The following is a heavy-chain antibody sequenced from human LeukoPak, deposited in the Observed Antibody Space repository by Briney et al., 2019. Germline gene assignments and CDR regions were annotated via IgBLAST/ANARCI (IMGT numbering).Heavy chain of an antibody. CDR1: GGSISSYY. D-gene: IGHD3-22*01. Sequence: SETLSLTCTVSGGSISSYYWSWIRQPAGKGLEWIGRIYTSGSTNYNPSLKSRVTMSVDTSKNQFSLKLSSVTAADTAVYYCARIRPRDSSGYYYYYYGMDVWGQGTTVTVSS. J-gene: IGHJ6*02. CDR3: ARIRPRDSSGYYYYYYGMDV. CDR2: IYTSGST. V-gene: IGHV4-4*07.